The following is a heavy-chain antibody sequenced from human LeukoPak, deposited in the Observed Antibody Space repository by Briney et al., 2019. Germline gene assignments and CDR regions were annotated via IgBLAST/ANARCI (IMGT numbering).Heavy chain of an antibody. CDR3: ARHRRVIYYFDY. J-gene: IGHJ4*02. CDR1: GFTFSTYG. D-gene: IGHD1-14*01. CDR2: IYYSGST. V-gene: IGHV4-39*01. Sequence: GSLRLSCAASGFTFSTYGLHWIRQPPGKGLEWIGSIYYSGSTYYNPSLKSRVTISVDTSKNQFSLKLSSVTAADTAVYYCARHRRVIYYFDYWGQGTLVTVSS.